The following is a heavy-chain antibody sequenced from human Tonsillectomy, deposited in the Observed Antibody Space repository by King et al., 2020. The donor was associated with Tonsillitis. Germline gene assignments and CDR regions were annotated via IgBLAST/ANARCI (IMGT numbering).Heavy chain of an antibody. CDR1: GGSFSDYS. Sequence: QVQLQQWGAGLLKPSETLSLTCAVYGGSFSDYSWSWIRQPPGKGLEWIGEMNHSGSTNYNPSLKSRATISVDTSKNQFSVKLSSVTAADTAVYYCARGLYDYIWGSYRHDAFDIWGQRDNDHRLF. D-gene: IGHD3-16*02. J-gene: IGHJ3*02. CDR3: ARGLYDYIWGSYRHDAFDI. V-gene: IGHV4-34*01. CDR2: MNHSGST.